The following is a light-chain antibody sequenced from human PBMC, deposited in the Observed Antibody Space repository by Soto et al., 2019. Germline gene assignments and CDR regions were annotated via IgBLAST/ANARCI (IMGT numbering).Light chain of an antibody. V-gene: IGLV2-8*01. CDR2: EVS. CDR1: SSDVGGYNY. CDR3: SSYAGNNNLI. J-gene: IGLJ1*01. Sequence: QSALTQPPSASGSPGQSVTISCTGTSSDVGGYNYVSWYQQHPGKAPKLMIYEVSKRPSGVPDRFSGSKSANTASLTVSGLQTEDEADYYYSSYAGNNNLIFGTGTKLTVL.